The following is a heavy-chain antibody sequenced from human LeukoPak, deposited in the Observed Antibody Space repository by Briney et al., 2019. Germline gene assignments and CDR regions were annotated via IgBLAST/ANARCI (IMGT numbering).Heavy chain of an antibody. J-gene: IGHJ4*02. D-gene: IGHD3-3*01. V-gene: IGHV4-39*01. CDR3: ARSMSEAIFGVVIKYYFDY. CDR2: IYYSGST. CDR1: GGSISSGDYY. Sequence: PSETLSLTCTVSGGSISSGDYYWGWIRQPPGKGLEWIGSIYYSGSTYYNPSLKSRVTISVDTSKNQFSLKLSSVTAADTAVYYCARSMSEAIFGVVIKYYFDYWGQGTLVTVSS.